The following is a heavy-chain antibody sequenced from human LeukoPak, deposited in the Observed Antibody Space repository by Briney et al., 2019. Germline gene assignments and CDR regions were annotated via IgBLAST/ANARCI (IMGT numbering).Heavy chain of an antibody. CDR2: ISYDGSNR. V-gene: IGHV3-30*03. D-gene: IGHD6-13*01. CDR1: GFTFSSFG. J-gene: IGHJ4*02. CDR3: ARGTGSSNWLVDY. Sequence: GGSLRLSCAASGFTFSSFGMHWVRQAPGKGLEWVAVISYDGSNRYFADSVKGRFTISRDNSKNTLYLQMNSLTDEDTAVYYCARGTGSSNWLVDYWGQGTLVTVSS.